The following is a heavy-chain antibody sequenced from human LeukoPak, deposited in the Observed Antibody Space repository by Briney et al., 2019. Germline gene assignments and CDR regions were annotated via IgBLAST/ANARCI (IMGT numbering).Heavy chain of an antibody. Sequence: GGSLRLSCAASGFTFRSYSMHWARQAPGRGLESVAVISQDGSEKYYAGSVRGRFTISRDNSENTLYLQMNSLRAEDTALYYCSRDGEFGYNDIDFWGQGTLVTVSS. J-gene: IGHJ4*02. CDR3: SRDGEFGYNDIDF. V-gene: IGHV3-30-3*01. CDR1: GFTFRSYS. CDR2: ISQDGSEK. D-gene: IGHD1-1*01.